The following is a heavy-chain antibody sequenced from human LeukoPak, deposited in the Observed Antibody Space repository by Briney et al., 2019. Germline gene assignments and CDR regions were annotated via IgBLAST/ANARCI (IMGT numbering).Heavy chain of an antibody. D-gene: IGHD1-7*01. Sequence: GESLKISCKGSGYSFTTSWIACVRQTPGKGLEWMGIIYPGDSDVRYSPSFQGQVTISADKSITTAYLQWSSLKASDTAMYYCARFENYVFDYWGQGILVTVSS. V-gene: IGHV5-51*01. J-gene: IGHJ4*02. CDR3: ARFENYVFDY. CDR1: GYSFTTSW. CDR2: IYPGDSDV.